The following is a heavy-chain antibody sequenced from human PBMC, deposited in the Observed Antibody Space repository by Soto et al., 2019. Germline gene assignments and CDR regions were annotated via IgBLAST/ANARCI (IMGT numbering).Heavy chain of an antibody. D-gene: IGHD4-17*01. Sequence: SETLSLTCTVSGGSISSGGCYWSWIRQPPGKGLEWIGYIYYSGITYYNPSLKSRVTISVDTSKNQFSLKLSSVTAADTAVYYCATVTPYYFDYWGQGTLVTVSS. CDR3: ATVTPYYFDY. CDR1: GGSISSGGCY. J-gene: IGHJ4*02. CDR2: IYYSGIT. V-gene: IGHV4-30-4*01.